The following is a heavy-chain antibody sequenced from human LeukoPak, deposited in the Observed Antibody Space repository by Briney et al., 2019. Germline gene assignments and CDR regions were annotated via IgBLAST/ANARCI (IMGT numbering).Heavy chain of an antibody. CDR3: ARAHSSGWRTPFDY. V-gene: IGHV3-21*01. CDR2: ISSSSSYI. CDR1: GFTFSSYW. Sequence: GGSLRLSCAASGFTFSSYWMSWVRQAPGKGLEWVSSISSSSSYIYYADSVKGRFTISRDNAKNSLYLQMNSLRAEDTAVYYCARAHSSGWRTPFDYWGQGTLVTVSS. D-gene: IGHD6-19*01. J-gene: IGHJ4*02.